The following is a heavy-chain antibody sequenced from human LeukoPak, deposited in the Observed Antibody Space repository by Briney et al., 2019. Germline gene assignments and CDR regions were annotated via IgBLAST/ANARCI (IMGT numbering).Heavy chain of an antibody. CDR1: GFTFTGYY. CDR3: ARGLSGPYYYYYMDV. Sequence: ASVKVSCKASGFTFTGYYIHWVRQAPGQGLECMGWINPNNGDTNYAQKFQGRVTMTSDTSISTAYMELSRLRSDDTAVYYCARGLSGPYYYYYMDVWGKGTTVTVSS. D-gene: IGHD2-15*01. J-gene: IGHJ6*03. V-gene: IGHV1-2*02. CDR2: INPNNGDT.